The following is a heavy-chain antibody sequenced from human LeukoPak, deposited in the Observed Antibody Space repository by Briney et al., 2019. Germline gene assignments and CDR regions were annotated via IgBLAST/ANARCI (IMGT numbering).Heavy chain of an antibody. CDR1: GDSVSSNSAA. Sequence: SQTLSLTCAISGDSVSSNSAAWNWIRQSPSRGLEWLGRTYYRSRWYNDYVVSVRSRITINPDTAKNQFSLHLNSVTSEDTAVYYCAREETTGYYSAFDYWGQGTLVTVSS. CDR2: TYYRSRWYN. CDR3: AREETTGYYSAFDY. D-gene: IGHD3-22*01. V-gene: IGHV6-1*01. J-gene: IGHJ4*02.